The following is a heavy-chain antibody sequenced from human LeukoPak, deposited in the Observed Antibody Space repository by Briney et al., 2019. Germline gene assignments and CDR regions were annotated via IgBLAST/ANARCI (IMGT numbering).Heavy chain of an antibody. Sequence: GGSLRLSCVASGFTFSSYSMNWVRQAPGKGLEWVSGISSSGGNTYYADSVQGRFTISRDNSKNTLYLQMDSLRAEDTAVYYCAKKVAGVYAFDIWGQGTMVTVSS. J-gene: IGHJ3*02. V-gene: IGHV3-23*01. D-gene: IGHD3-16*01. CDR3: AKKVAGVYAFDI. CDR2: ISSSGGNT. CDR1: GFTFSSYS.